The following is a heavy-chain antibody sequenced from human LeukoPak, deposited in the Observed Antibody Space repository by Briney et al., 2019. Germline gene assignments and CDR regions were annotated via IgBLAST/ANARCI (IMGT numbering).Heavy chain of an antibody. CDR1: EFTFTSYA. D-gene: IGHD3-9*01. V-gene: IGHV3-48*04. CDR3: ARAGRGLRYFDWLTYDY. J-gene: IGHJ4*02. Sequence: GGSLRLSCAASEFTFTSYAMSWVRQAPGKGLEWVSYISSSGSTIYYADSVKGRFTISRDNAKNSLYLQMNSLRAEDTAVYYCARAGRGLRYFDWLTYDYWGQGTLVTVSS. CDR2: ISSSGSTI.